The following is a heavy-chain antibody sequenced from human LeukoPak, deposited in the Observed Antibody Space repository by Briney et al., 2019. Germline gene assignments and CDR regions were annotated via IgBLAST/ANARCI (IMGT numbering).Heavy chain of an antibody. V-gene: IGHV3-15*01. J-gene: IGHJ4*02. Sequence: GGSLRLSCAASGFTFSSYGMHWVRQAPGKGLEWVGRIKSKTDGGTTDYAAPVKGRFTISRDDSKNTLYLQMNSLKTEDTAVYYCTTDPVTGLTGYYTFDYWGQGTLVTVSS. CDR2: IKSKTDGGTT. CDR3: TTDPVTGLTGYYTFDY. D-gene: IGHD3-9*01. CDR1: GFTFSSYG.